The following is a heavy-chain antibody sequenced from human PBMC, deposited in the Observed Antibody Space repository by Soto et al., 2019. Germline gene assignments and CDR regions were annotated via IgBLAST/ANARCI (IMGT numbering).Heavy chain of an antibody. Sequence: GGSLRLSCAASGFTFSSYEMNWVRQAPGKGLEGVSYISSSGSTIYYAASVKGRFTISRDNAKNSLYLPMNSLRAGDRAVSYCARALPPYYYDSSGYDVGNAFDIWGQGTMVTV. CDR2: ISSSGSTI. CDR1: GFTFSSYE. J-gene: IGHJ3*02. CDR3: ARALPPYYYDSSGYDVGNAFDI. V-gene: IGHV3-48*03. D-gene: IGHD3-22*01.